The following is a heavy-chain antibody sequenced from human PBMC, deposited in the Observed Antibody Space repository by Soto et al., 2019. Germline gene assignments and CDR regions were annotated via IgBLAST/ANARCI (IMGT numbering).Heavy chain of an antibody. J-gene: IGHJ6*02. CDR1: GFTFSSYA. CDR2: ISGSGGST. Sequence: GGSLGLSCAASGFTFSSYAMSWVRQAPGKGLEWVSAISGSGGSTYYADSVKGRFTISRDNSKNTLYLQMNSLRAEDTAVYYCAKSLRGYSYGYPYYYYYGMDVWGQGTTVTVSS. V-gene: IGHV3-23*01. CDR3: AKSLRGYSYGYPYYYYYGMDV. D-gene: IGHD5-18*01.